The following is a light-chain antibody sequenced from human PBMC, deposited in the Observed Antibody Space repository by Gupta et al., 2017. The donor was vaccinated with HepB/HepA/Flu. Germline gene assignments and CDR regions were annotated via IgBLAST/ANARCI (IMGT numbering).Light chain of an antibody. Sequence: VMTQPPSLSGAPAQRVTISSTGSTSNIGAGYGVHWYQHLPGTAPKLLIYDNKNRPSGVPDRFSGSKSGTSASLAITGLQAEDEADYYCQSYDSSLSGSVFGGGTKLTVL. CDR2: DNK. J-gene: IGLJ2*01. CDR3: QSYDSSLSGSV. CDR1: TSNIGAGYG. V-gene: IGLV1-40*01.